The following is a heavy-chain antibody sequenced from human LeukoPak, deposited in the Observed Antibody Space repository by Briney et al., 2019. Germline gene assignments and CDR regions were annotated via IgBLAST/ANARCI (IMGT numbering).Heavy chain of an antibody. V-gene: IGHV4-39*01. CDR3: ARVHRVAARIVYYYYYMDV. Sequence: PSESLSLTCTVSGGSISSSSYYWGWIRQPPGKGLEWIGSIYYSGSTYYNPSLKSRVTISVDTSKNQFSLKLSSVTAADTAVYYCARVHRVAARIVYYYYYMDVWGKGTTVTVSS. J-gene: IGHJ6*03. CDR2: IYYSGST. D-gene: IGHD6-6*01. CDR1: GGSISSSSYY.